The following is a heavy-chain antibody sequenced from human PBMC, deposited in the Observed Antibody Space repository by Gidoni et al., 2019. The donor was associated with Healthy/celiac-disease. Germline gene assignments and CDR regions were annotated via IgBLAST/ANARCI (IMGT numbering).Heavy chain of an antibody. CDR1: GFTFSSYA. CDR3: AREGLYYYDSSGYYPRHYYYYYGMDV. V-gene: IGHV3-30*04. D-gene: IGHD3-22*01. CDR2: ISYDGSNK. Sequence: QVQLVESGGGVVQPWRFLRLPCAASGFTFSSYAMHGGRQAPGQGLVWVACISYDGSNKYYAYSVKGRFTISRDNSKNTRYLQMNSMRAEDTDVYYCAREGLYYYDSSGYYPRHYYYYYGMDVWGQGTTVTVSS. J-gene: IGHJ6*02.